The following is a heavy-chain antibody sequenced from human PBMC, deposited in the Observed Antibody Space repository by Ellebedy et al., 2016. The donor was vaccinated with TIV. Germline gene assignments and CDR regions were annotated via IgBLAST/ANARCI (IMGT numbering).Heavy chain of an antibody. V-gene: IGHV1-2*02. CDR2: INPNSGGT. CDR1: GFTFTGYY. J-gene: IGHJ4*02. CDR3: ARDRLWNDGGPFDY. Sequence: ASVKVSCKASGFTFTGYYMHWARLAPGQGLEWMGWINPNSGGTNYAQKFQGRVTMTRDTSISTVYMELSRLRSDDTAVYYCARDRLWNDGGPFDYWGQGTLVTVSS. D-gene: IGHD1-1*01.